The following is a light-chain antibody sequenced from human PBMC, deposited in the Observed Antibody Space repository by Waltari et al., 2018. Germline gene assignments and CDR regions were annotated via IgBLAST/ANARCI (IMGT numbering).Light chain of an antibody. CDR3: QHYVRLPVT. J-gene: IGKJ1*01. CDR1: QSIGRS. CDR2: GAS. V-gene: IGKV3-20*01. Sequence: EIILTQSPGTLSLSPGERATLSCRTSQSIGRSLAWYQQKPGQAPRLLIYGASSRATDIPDRFSGSGSGTDFSLTINTLEPEDCALYYCQHYVRLPVTFGQGTKVEIK.